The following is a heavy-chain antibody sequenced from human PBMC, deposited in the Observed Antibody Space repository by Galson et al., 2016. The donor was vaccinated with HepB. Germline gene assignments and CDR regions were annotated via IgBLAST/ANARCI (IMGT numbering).Heavy chain of an antibody. CDR1: GFTFGDHS. CDR2: TRGKLYGGST. Sequence: SLRLSCATSGFTFGDHSLSWFRQAPGKGLEWVGFTRGKLYGGSTEYAASVKGRILISRDDSKSIAYLQMYSLKIEDTAVYYCARDVGSSGWTQSDYWGQGALLTVSS. CDR3: ARDVGSSGWTQSDY. J-gene: IGHJ4*02. D-gene: IGHD6-19*01. V-gene: IGHV3-49*03.